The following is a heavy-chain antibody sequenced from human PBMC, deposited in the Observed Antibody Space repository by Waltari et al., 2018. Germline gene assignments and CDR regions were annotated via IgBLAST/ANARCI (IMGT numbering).Heavy chain of an antibody. V-gene: IGHV3-74*01. D-gene: IGHD2-15*01. J-gene: IGHJ4*02. CDR2: INSDGGST. Sequence: VRQVPGKGLVWVSRINSDGGSTGYADSVKGRFTISRDNAKSTLYLQMSSLRADDSAVYYCASWKFCTGGNCYGWGYSGQGTLVTVSS. CDR3: ASWKFCTGGNCYGWGY.